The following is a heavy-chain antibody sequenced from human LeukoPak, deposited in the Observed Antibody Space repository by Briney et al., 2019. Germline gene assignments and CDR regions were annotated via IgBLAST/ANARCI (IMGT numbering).Heavy chain of an antibody. D-gene: IGHD4-17*01. J-gene: IGHJ6*03. V-gene: IGHV4-39*07. CDR3: ARVHYGDYVSYYMDV. Sequence: SETLSLTCTVSGGSISSSSYYWGWIRQPPGKGLEWIRSIYYSGSTYYNPSLKSLVTISVDTSKNQFSLKLSSVTAADTAVYYCARVHYGDYVSYYMDVWGKGTTVTVSS. CDR1: GGSISSSSYY. CDR2: IYYSGST.